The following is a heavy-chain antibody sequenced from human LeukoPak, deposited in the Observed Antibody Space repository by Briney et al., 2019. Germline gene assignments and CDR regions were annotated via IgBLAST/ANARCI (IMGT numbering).Heavy chain of an antibody. V-gene: IGHV4-34*09. J-gene: IGHJ4*02. CDR1: GGSFSGYY. CDR3: ARGYSSNRMVFDY. Sequence: SETLSLTCAVYGGSFSGYYWSWIRQPPGKGLEWIGEINHSGSTYYNPSLQSRVIIAVDTSKNQFSLSLSSVTAADTAVYYCARGYSSNRMVFDYWGQGTLVTVSS. D-gene: IGHD6-13*01. CDR2: INHSGST.